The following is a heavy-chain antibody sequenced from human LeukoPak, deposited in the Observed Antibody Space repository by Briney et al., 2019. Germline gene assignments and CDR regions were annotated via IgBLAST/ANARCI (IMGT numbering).Heavy chain of an antibody. CDR2: ISSNGRST. Sequence: GESLRLSCVPSVFTFSTFATHWVPQAPGEGLEYVLAISSNGRSTYYEDSVKRRFTISSDNSKNTLYLQMGILRAEDIAVYYWARIINWLYDYGGQGTLVTVSS. J-gene: IGHJ4*02. D-gene: IGHD3-9*01. V-gene: IGHV3-64*02. CDR1: VFTFSTFA. CDR3: ARIINWLYDY.